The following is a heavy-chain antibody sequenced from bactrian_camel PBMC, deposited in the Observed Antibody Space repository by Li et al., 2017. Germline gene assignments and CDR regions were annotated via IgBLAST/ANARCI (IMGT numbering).Heavy chain of an antibody. V-gene: IGHV3S42*01. CDR1: LYTFSKNS. Sequence: VQLVESGGGLVQPGGSLRLSCAASLYTFSKNSMGWFRQAPGKGREGVAAIEPDGRKSYADSVKGRFSISRDNAKDTLYLRLNNLQTEDTAMYYCGIDLPLPTVTNMVRGRGTQVTVS. J-gene: IGHJ4*01. CDR3: GIDLPLPTVTNMV. CDR2: IEPDGRK. D-gene: IGHD3*01.